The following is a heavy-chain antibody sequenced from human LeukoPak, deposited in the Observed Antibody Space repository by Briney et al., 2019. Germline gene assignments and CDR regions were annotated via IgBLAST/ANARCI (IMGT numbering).Heavy chain of an antibody. Sequence: GRSLRLSCAASGFTFDDYAMHWVRQAPGKGLEWVSGISWNSGSIGYADSVKGRFTISRDNAKSSLYLQMNSLRAEDTAVYYCAKDSLWFGELPFDYWGQGTLVTVSS. J-gene: IGHJ4*02. V-gene: IGHV3-9*01. CDR2: ISWNSGSI. CDR3: AKDSLWFGELPFDY. CDR1: GFTFDDYA. D-gene: IGHD3-10*01.